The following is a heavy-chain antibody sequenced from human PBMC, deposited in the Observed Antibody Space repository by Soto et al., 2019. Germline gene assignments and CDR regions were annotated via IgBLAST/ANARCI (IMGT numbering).Heavy chain of an antibody. CDR2: VNPHSGNT. Sequence: VTVSFTDPRHTYTSFDVYLVRPAPGQGLEWMGWVNPHSGNTGLAQKFQGRVTMTTNTSISTAYMELSSLISEDTAVYYCARGVLTVNYEHNWFGPWGQGNLVNFS. V-gene: IGHV1-8*01. D-gene: IGHD2-8*01. CDR1: RHTYTSFD. J-gene: IGHJ5*02. CDR3: ARGVLTVNYEHNWFGP.